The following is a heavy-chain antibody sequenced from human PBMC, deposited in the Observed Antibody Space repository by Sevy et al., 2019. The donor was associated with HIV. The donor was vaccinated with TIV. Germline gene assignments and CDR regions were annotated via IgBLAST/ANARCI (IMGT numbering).Heavy chain of an antibody. CDR3: ATTKDYYDSSGYPFDY. CDR1: GYTLTELS. J-gene: IGHJ4*02. CDR2: FDPEDGET. Sequence: ASVKVSFKVSGYTLTELSMHWVRQAPGKGLEWMGSFDPEDGETIYAQNFQGRVTMTEDRSTDTAYMELSSLRSEDTAVYYCATTKDYYDSSGYPFDYWGQGTLVTVSS. V-gene: IGHV1-24*01. D-gene: IGHD3-22*01.